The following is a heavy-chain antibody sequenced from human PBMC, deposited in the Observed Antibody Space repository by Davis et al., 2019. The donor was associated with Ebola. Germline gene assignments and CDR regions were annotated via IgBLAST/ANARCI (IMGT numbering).Heavy chain of an antibody. D-gene: IGHD3-3*01. Sequence: GESLKISCAVSGFSFSNYGMHWVRQAPGKGLEWLAVIWHDGSKTYYADSVKGRFTISRDHAKNSLYLQLNSLRAEDTAVYYCARDVVYYDFWSGYYISYYGMDVWGQGTTVNVSS. J-gene: IGHJ6*02. CDR2: IWHDGSKT. V-gene: IGHV3-33*01. CDR3: ARDVVYYDFWSGYYISYYGMDV. CDR1: GFSFSNYG.